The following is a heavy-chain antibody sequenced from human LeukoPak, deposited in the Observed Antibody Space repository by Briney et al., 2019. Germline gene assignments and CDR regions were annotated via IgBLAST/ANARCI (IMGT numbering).Heavy chain of an antibody. CDR2: INWNGGSK. CDR1: GFTFDDNG. J-gene: IGHJ4*02. CDR3: AKEGCSGGSCYVI. V-gene: IGHV3-20*04. Sequence: GGSLRLSCAASGFTFDDNGMSWVRQAPGKGLEWVSGINWNGGSKGYADSVKGRFTISRDNAKNSLYLQMNSLRAEDTALYYCAKEGCSGGSCYVIWGQGTLVTVSS. D-gene: IGHD2-15*01.